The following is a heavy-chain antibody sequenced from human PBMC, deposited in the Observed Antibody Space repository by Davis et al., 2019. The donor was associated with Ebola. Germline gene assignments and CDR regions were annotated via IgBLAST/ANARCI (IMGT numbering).Heavy chain of an antibody. J-gene: IGHJ5*02. CDR1: GYTFTGYY. Sequence: ASVKVSCKASGYTFTGYYMHWVRQAPGQGLEWMGWINPNTDATTYAQSLQGRVTLTRDTSISTAYMELISLTSDDTAVYYCARDLTGDQPWGQGTLVTVSS. V-gene: IGHV1-2*02. CDR2: INPNTDAT. D-gene: IGHD7-27*01. CDR3: ARDLTGDQP.